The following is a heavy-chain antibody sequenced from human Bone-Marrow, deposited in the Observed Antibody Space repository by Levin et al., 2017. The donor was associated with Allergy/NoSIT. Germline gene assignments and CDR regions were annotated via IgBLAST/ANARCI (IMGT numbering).Heavy chain of an antibody. CDR3: AAIRCFERCTLFRRDRAFAM. CDR1: GVSVNSDDYY. CDR2: IFYDVSS. Sequence: PSETLSLTCTVSGVSVNSDDYYWSWIRQSPGKGLEWIGYIFYDVSSYNSPSLASRIDMSLDTSENQFSLSLKSVTAADTAVYYCAAIRCFERCTLFRRDRAFAMWGPGTLVTVS. J-gene: IGHJ3*02. D-gene: IGHD2-8*01. V-gene: IGHV4-30-4*01.